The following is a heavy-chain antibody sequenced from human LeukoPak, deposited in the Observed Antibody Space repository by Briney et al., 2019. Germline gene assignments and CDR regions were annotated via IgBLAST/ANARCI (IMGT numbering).Heavy chain of an antibody. D-gene: IGHD1-26*01. CDR3: ARDRGELLPDFDY. CDR2: IYNDGNT. V-gene: IGHV3-53*01. CDR1: GFTVSSNH. J-gene: IGHJ4*02. Sequence: GESLRLSCAVSGFTVSSNHMSWVRQAPGKGLEWVSVIYNDGNTYYTDSVKGRFTVSRDNSKNTVFLQMNSLRAEDTAMYYCARDRGELLPDFDYWGQGTLVTVSS.